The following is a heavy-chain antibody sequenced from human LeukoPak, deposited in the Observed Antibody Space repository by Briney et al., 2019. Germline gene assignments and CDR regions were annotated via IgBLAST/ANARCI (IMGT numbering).Heavy chain of an antibody. Sequence: PGGSLRLSCVASGFTFSSLAMSWVRQAPGKGLEWVAVISYGGSNKYYADSVKGRFTISRDNSKNTLYLQMNSLRAEDTAVYYCAKDPWAHWGQGTLVTVSS. J-gene: IGHJ4*02. V-gene: IGHV3-30*18. CDR3: AKDPWAH. D-gene: IGHD7-27*01. CDR2: ISYGGSNK. CDR1: GFTFSSLA.